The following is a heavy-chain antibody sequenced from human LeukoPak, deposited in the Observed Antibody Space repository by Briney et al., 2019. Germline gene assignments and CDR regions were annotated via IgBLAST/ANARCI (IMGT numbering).Heavy chain of an antibody. J-gene: IGHJ4*02. V-gene: IGHV4-4*07. CDR1: GVSISRYY. D-gene: IGHD4-23*01. Sequence: SETLSLTCTVSGVSISRYYWSWIRQPAGKGLQWIGRIQTSGSTNYNPSLESRIIMSVDTSKNQFSLKLTSVTAADTAVYYCAGDHLDYGANSALWYWGQGTLVIVSS. CDR2: IQTSGST. CDR3: AGDHLDYGANSALWY.